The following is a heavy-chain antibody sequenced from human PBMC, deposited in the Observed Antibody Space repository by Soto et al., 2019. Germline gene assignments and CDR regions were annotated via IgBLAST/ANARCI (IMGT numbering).Heavy chain of an antibody. Sequence: QVQLVQSGAELKKPGASVKVSCKASGYTFTNYGISWVRQAPGQGLEWMGWINTYHDNTKYAQKLQGRVTMTKDTSTSTAYMELTSRRSDDTAVYYCARSPGYSASWGYFYYGMKIWGQGTTVIVSS. D-gene: IGHD6-13*01. CDR3: ARSPGYSASWGYFYYGMKI. J-gene: IGHJ6*02. CDR1: GYTFTNYG. V-gene: IGHV1-18*01. CDR2: INTYHDNT.